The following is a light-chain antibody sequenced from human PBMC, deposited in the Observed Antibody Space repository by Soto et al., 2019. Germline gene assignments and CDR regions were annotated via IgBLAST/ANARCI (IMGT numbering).Light chain of an antibody. CDR1: TGAVTSGYS. CDR2: STT. Sequence: QTVVTQEASVTVSPGGTVTLTCASSTGAVTSGYSPTWFQQKPGQEPRALIYSTTSRYFWTPARFSGALLGDKAVLTLSGVKPEYDAHYYCLLYLGGVHVVGTGTKPTVL. V-gene: IGLV7-43*01. CDR3: LLYLGGVHV. J-gene: IGLJ1*01.